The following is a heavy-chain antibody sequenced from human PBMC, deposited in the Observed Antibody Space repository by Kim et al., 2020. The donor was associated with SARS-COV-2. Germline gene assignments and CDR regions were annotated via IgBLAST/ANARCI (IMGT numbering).Heavy chain of an antibody. Sequence: YADSVKGRFTISRDNSKNTLYLQMNSLRADDTAIYYCAKGYTGYEYYFDYWGQGTLVTVSS. D-gene: IGHD5-12*01. V-gene: IGHV3-23*01. CDR3: AKGYTGYEYYFDY. J-gene: IGHJ4*02.